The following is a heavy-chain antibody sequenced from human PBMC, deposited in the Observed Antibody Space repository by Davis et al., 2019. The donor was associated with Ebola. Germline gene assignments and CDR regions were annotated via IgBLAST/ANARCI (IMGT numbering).Heavy chain of an antibody. CDR1: GGSISSGGYS. J-gene: IGHJ6*02. V-gene: IGHV4-30-2*02. CDR2: FNHSGIT. CDR3: ARSITMVQGVPYYYYYGMDV. Sequence: SETLSLTCAVSGGSISSGGYSWSWIRQPPGKGLEWIGEFNHSGITKYNPSLKSRVTISVDTSKNQFSLKLSSVTAADTAVYYCARSITMVQGVPYYYYYGMDVWGQGTTVTVSS. D-gene: IGHD3-10*01.